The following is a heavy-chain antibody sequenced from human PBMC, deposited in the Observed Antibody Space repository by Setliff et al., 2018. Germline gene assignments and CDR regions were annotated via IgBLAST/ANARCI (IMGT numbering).Heavy chain of an antibody. J-gene: IGHJ3*02. V-gene: IGHV1-24*01. CDR1: GYRLIEVS. CDR2: FDPEDEGT. D-gene: IGHD2-2*01. Sequence: ASVKVSCKVSGYRLIEVSMHWVRQAPGKGLEWMGGFDPEDEGTIYAQKFQGRVTMTEDTSTDTAYMELSSLRSEDTAVYYCATPGYCSSTSCFDAFDIWGQGTMVTVSS. CDR3: ATPGYCSSTSCFDAFDI.